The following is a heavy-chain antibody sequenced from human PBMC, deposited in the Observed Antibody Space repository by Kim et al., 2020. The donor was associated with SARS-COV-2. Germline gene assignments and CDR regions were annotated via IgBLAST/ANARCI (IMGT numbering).Heavy chain of an antibody. J-gene: IGHJ6*03. CDR3: ARGGDSSSFFGFRYYMDV. CDR1: GGSFSGYY. D-gene: IGHD6-13*01. CDR2: INHSGTT. Sequence: SETLSLTCAVYGGSFSGYYWSWIRQPPGKGLEWIGEINHSGTTNYNPSLKSRVTISVDTSKNQFSLKLSSVTAADTAVYYCARGGDSSSFFGFRYYMDVWGKGTTVTVSS. V-gene: IGHV4-34*01.